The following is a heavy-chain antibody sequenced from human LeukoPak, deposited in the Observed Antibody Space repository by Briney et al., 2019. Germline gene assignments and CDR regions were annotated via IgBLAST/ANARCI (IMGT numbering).Heavy chain of an antibody. D-gene: IGHD2-8*01. J-gene: IGHJ4*02. CDR3: AREEGYCTNGVCHDHHYWNRDFDY. CDR1: GFTFSSYS. Sequence: GGSLRLSCAASGFTFSSYSMTWVRQAPGKGLEWVSSISSSSSYIYYADSVKGRFTISRDNAKNSLYLQMNSLRAEDTAVYYCAREEGYCTNGVCHDHHYWNRDFDYWGQGTLVTVSS. V-gene: IGHV3-21*01. CDR2: ISSSSSYI.